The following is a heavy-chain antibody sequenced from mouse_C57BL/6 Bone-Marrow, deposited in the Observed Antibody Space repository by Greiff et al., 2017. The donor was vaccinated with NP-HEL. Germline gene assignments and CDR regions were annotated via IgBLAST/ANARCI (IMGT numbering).Heavy chain of an antibody. J-gene: IGHJ3*01. V-gene: IGHV1-80*01. CDR1: GYEFSNYW. CDR3: ARGAY. Sequence: QVQLKQSGADLVKPGASVKISCKASGYEFSNYWMNWVKQRPGKGLEWIGQIYPGDGDTNYNGKFKDKATLTADKSSSTAYMQLSRLTSEDSAVYFCARGAYWGQGTLVTVSA. CDR2: IYPGDGDT.